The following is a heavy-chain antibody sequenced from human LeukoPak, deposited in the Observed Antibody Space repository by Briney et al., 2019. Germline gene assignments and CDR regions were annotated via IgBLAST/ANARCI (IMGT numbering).Heavy chain of an antibody. CDR1: GYTFTSYY. CDR2: INPSGGST. D-gene: IGHD2-21*02. CDR3: AREGCGGDCYYFDY. V-gene: IGHV1-46*01. Sequence: GASVKVSCKASGYTFTSYYMHWVRQAPGQGLEWMGIINPSGGSTSYAQKFQGRVTISVDTSKNQFSLKLSSVTAADTVVYYCAREGCGGDCYYFDYWGQGTLVTVSS. J-gene: IGHJ4*02.